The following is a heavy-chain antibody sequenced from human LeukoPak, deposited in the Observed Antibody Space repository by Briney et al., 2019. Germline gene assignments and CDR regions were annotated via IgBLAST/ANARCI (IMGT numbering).Heavy chain of an antibody. Sequence: GGSLVLSCAASGFTFSSYGMHWVRQAPGKGLEWVAFIRYDGSNKYYADSVKGRFTISRDNAKNTLYLQMNSLRAEDTAVYYCARDEDWSGYYGAFDIWGQGTMVTVSS. V-gene: IGHV3-30*02. J-gene: IGHJ3*02. CDR3: ARDEDWSGYYGAFDI. CDR1: GFTFSSYG. D-gene: IGHD3-3*01. CDR2: IRYDGSNK.